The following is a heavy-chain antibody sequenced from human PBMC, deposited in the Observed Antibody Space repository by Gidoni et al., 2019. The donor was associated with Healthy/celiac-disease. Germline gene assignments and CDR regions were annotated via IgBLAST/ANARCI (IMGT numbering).Heavy chain of an antibody. CDR3: ARRTEGRYSSGDY. CDR2: IYYSGST. Sequence: QLQLQESGPGLVKPSETLSLTCTVSGGSISSSSYYWGWIRQPPGKGLEWIGSIYYSGSTYYNPSLKSRVTISVDTSKNQFSLKLSSVTAADTAVYYCARRTEGRYSSGDYWGQGTLVTVSS. D-gene: IGHD6-19*01. J-gene: IGHJ4*02. CDR1: GGSISSSSYY. V-gene: IGHV4-39*01.